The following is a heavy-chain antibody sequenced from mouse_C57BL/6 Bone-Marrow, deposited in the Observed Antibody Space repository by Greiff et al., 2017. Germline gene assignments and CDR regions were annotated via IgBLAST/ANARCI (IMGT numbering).Heavy chain of an antibody. J-gene: IGHJ1*03. D-gene: IGHD4-1*01. Sequence: VQLQESGAELVRPGTSVKVSCKASGYAFTNYLIEWVKQRPGQGLEWIGVINPGSGGTNYNEKFKGKATLTADKSSSTAYMQLSSLTSEDSAVYFCAQTGTRYFDVWGTGTTVTVSS. CDR3: AQTGTRYFDV. CDR1: GYAFTNYL. CDR2: INPGSGGT. V-gene: IGHV1-54*01.